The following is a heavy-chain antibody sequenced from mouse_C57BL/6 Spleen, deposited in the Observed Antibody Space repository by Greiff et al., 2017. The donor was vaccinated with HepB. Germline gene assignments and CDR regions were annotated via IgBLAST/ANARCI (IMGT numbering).Heavy chain of an antibody. CDR3: ARRTDYDGGNAMYY. CDR1: GYSFTDYN. J-gene: IGHJ4*01. V-gene: IGHV1-39*01. CDR2: INPNYGTT. Sequence: VHVKQSGPELVKPGASVKISCKASGYSFTDYNMNWVKQSTGKSLEWIGVINPNYGTTSYNQKFKGKATLTVDQSSTTAYMQLNSLTSEDSAVYYCARRTDYDGGNAMYYWGQGTSVTVSS. D-gene: IGHD2-4*01.